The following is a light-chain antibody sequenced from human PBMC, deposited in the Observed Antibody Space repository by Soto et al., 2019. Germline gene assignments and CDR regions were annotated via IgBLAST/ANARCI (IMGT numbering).Light chain of an antibody. J-gene: IGKJ1*01. CDR2: AAS. CDR3: QQYKSYPLT. V-gene: IGKV1-9*01. Sequence: DIQLTQSPSFLSASVGDRVTITCRASQAISSYLDWYQQKPGKGPKLLIHAASTLQSGVPLRFSGSGSGTEFTLTISGLQPDDFAIYYCQQYKSYPLTFGQGTKVEIK. CDR1: QAISSY.